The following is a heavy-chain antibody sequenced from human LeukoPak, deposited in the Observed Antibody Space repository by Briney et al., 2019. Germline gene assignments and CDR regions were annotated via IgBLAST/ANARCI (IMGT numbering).Heavy chain of an antibody. CDR1: GFTFSSYA. J-gene: IGHJ4*02. V-gene: IGHV3-23*01. CDR3: AKVQWRRDGYNYPAFDY. Sequence: GGSLRLSCAASGFTFSSYAMSWVRQAAGKELDWVSAVSGSGGSTYYADSVKGRFTISRDNSKNKLYLQMNSLRPEDAAVYYCAKVQWRRDGYNYPAFDYWGQGTLVTVSS. D-gene: IGHD5-24*01. CDR2: VSGSGGST.